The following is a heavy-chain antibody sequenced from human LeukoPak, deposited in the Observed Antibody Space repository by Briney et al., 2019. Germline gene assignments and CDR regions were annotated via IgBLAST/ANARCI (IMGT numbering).Heavy chain of an antibody. D-gene: IGHD6-13*01. CDR1: GDSISSSGYY. CDR2: IYYSGST. CDR3: ASTPITGYSMDY. V-gene: IGHV4-39*01. Sequence: KPSETLSLTCTVFGDSISSSGYYWGWIRQPPGKGLEWIGSIYYSGSTYYNPSLKSRVTISVDTSKNQFTLKLSSVTAADTAVYYCASTPITGYSMDYWGQGTLVTVSS. J-gene: IGHJ4*02.